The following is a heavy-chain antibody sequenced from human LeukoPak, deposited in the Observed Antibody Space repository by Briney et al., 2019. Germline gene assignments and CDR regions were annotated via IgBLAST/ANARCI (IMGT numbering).Heavy chain of an antibody. D-gene: IGHD6-13*01. J-gene: IGHJ4*02. CDR1: GFTSSSYG. V-gene: IGHV3-33*08. Sequence: PGGSLRLSCAASGFTSSSYGMHWVRQAPGKGLEWVAVIWYDGSNKFYADSVKGRFTISRGNSKNTLYLQMNSLRAEDTAVYYCARDRAAADLDYWGQGTLVTVSS. CDR2: IWYDGSNK. CDR3: ARDRAAADLDY.